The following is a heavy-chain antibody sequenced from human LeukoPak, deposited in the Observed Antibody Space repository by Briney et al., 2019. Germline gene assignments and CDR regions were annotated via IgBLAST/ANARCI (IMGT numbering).Heavy chain of an antibody. CDR3: AKDTASDY. CDR2: ISYDGNNK. V-gene: IGHV3-30*18. J-gene: IGHJ4*02. D-gene: IGHD5-18*01. Sequence: GGSLRLSCAASGFTFSSSGMHWVRQAPGKGLEWVAVISYDGNNKYYGDSVKGRFAISRDNSKNTLYLQMNSLRVEDTAVCYCAKDTASDYWGQGTLVTVSS. CDR1: GFTFSSSG.